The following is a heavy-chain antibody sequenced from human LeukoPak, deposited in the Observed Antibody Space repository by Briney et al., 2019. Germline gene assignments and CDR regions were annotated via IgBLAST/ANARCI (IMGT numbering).Heavy chain of an antibody. V-gene: IGHV3-21*01. CDR1: GFTFSSYS. CDR2: ISSSSSYI. Sequence: AGSMRLSCAASGFTFSSYSMNWVRQAPEKVLEWVSSISSSSSYIYYADSVKGRFTISRDNAKNSLYLHMSSLRAEDTAAYYCARPGGVAATVTIYYFDYWGQGTLVTVSS. J-gene: IGHJ4*02. D-gene: IGHD2-15*01. CDR3: ARPGGVAATVTIYYFDY.